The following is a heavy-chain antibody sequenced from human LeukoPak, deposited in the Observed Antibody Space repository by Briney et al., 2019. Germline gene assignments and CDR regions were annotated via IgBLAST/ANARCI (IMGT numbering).Heavy chain of an antibody. J-gene: IGHJ4*02. Sequence: ASVKVSCKASGYTFTSYVMHWVCQAPGQRLEWMGWINAGNSNTKYSQKFQGRVTITRDTSASTTYMELSSLRSEDTAVYYCARERGYSGYDSFDYWGQGTLVTVSS. V-gene: IGHV1-3*01. CDR2: INAGNSNT. CDR3: ARERGYSGYDSFDY. D-gene: IGHD5-12*01. CDR1: GYTFTSYV.